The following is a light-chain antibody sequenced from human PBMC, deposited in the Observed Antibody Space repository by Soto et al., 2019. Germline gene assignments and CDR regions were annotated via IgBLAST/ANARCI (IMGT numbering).Light chain of an antibody. CDR3: QSYDSSLSGLYV. Sequence: QSVLTQPPAVSGAPGQRVTISCTGSSSNIGAGYDVHWYQQLPGTAPKLVIFGNNNRPAGVPDRFSGSKSGTSASLAITGLKAADEADYSCQSYDSSLSGLYVFGTGTKLTVL. V-gene: IGLV1-40*01. CDR1: SSNIGAGYD. CDR2: GNN. J-gene: IGLJ1*01.